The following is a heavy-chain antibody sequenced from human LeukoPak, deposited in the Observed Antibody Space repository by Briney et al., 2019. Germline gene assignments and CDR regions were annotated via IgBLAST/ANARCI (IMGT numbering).Heavy chain of an antibody. V-gene: IGHV3-74*01. CDR3: AKAAGYSSSWIDY. CDR2: ISSDGSST. D-gene: IGHD6-13*01. J-gene: IGHJ4*02. Sequence: PGGSLRLSCAASGFTFSSYWMHWVRHAPGKGLVWVSRISSDGSSTSYADSVKGRFTISRDNSKNTLYLQMNSLRAEDTAVYYCAKAAGYSSSWIDYWGQGTLVTVSS. CDR1: GFTFSSYW.